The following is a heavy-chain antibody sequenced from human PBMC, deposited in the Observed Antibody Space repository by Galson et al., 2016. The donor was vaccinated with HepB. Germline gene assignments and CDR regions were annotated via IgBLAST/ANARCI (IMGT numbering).Heavy chain of an antibody. J-gene: IGHJ5*02. CDR3: ASTYNWNILDP. CDR2: IYYTGDT. Sequence: ETLSLTCNVSGTSISRFYWSWIRQPPGKGLEWVGYIYYTGDTNYNPSLKSRVTISVDASKNQVSLKLTSVTAAGTAVYYCASTYNWNILDPWGQGTLVTVSS. V-gene: IGHV4-59*01. D-gene: IGHD1-1*01. CDR1: GTSISRFY.